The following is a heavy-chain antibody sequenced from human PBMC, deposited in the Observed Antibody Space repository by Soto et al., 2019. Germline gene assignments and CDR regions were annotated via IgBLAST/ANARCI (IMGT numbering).Heavy chain of an antibody. CDR1: GFTFNNYG. D-gene: IGHD2-2*01. J-gene: IGHJ5*02. CDR2: MWAGGRKE. V-gene: IGHV3-33*01. Sequence: PVGSLRLSCVMSGFTFNNYGIHWVRQAPGKGLEWVAVMWAGGRKENYADSVKGRFTMSRDLSKNTLYLQMDSLRAEDTAVYYCARDIDTSSHFGWFDPWGQGTLVTVSS. CDR3: ARDIDTSSHFGWFDP.